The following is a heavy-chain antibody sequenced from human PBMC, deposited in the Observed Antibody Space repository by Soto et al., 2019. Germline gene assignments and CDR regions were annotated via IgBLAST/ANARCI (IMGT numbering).Heavy chain of an antibody. D-gene: IGHD5-18*01. CDR2: VNAGNDKT. CDR1: GYAFSLYA. J-gene: IGHJ4*02. Sequence: ASVKVSCNTSGYAFSLYAIHLVRQAPEQGLEWMGWVNAGNDKTKYSQNFQGRVTIIRDTSASTVYMELSSLRSEDTAVYYCAREGDGYKFDYWGQGTLVTVSS. CDR3: AREGDGYKFDY. V-gene: IGHV1-3*01.